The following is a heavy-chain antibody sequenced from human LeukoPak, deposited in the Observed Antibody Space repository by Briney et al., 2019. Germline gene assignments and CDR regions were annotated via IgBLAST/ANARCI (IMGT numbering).Heavy chain of an antibody. Sequence: ASVKVSCKASGYTFTSYDINWVRRATGQGLEWMGWMNPNSGNTGYAQKFQGRVTMTRNTSISTAYMELSSLRSEDTAVYYCQSGDYYGSGSYISMDVWGQGTTVTVSS. CDR3: QSGDYYGSGSYISMDV. CDR2: MNPNSGNT. V-gene: IGHV1-8*01. CDR1: GYTFTSYD. D-gene: IGHD3-10*01. J-gene: IGHJ6*02.